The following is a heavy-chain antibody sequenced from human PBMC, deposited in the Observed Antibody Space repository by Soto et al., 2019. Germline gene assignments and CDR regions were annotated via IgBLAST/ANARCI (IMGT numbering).Heavy chain of an antibody. V-gene: IGHV3-49*03. CDR1: GXTFGNNS. J-gene: IGHJ3*02. CDR3: SRPSYYYDSSGFEPGAFDI. CDR2: IRSKNYGRTT. D-gene: IGHD3-22*01. Sequence: GSLRLSCTGSGXTFGNNSMTWFRQAPGKGLELGGFIRSKNYGRTTEYAASFKGRFTISRDDSKGIAYLEMNSLTTDDTSVYYCSRPSYYYDSSGFEPGAFDIWGQGTMGTVSS.